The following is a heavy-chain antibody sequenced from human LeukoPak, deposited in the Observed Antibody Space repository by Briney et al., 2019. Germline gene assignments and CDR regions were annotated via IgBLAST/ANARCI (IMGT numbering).Heavy chain of an antibody. Sequence: PGGSLRLSCAASGFNVSSNYLSWVRQAPGKGLEWVSVIYSGGSTYYADSIRGRFTISRDKSKNTLYLQMNSLRAEDTAVYYCARGGGDYSRGNDYWGQGTLVTVSS. V-gene: IGHV3-53*01. CDR3: ARGGGDYSRGNDY. J-gene: IGHJ4*02. CDR1: GFNVSSNY. CDR2: IYSGGST. D-gene: IGHD2-21*02.